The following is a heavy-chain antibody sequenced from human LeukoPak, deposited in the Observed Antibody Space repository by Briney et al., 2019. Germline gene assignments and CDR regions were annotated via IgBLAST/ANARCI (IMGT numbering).Heavy chain of an antibody. CDR2: ISGSGGST. J-gene: IGHJ4*02. Sequence: PGGSLRLSCAASGFTFSSYAMSWVRQAPGKGLEWVSAISGSGGSTYYADSVKGRFTISRDNSKNTLYLQMNSLRAEDTAVYYCAKDPEELLVDTAMVSDYWGQGTLVTVSS. V-gene: IGHV3-23*01. CDR3: AKDPEELLVDTAMVSDY. D-gene: IGHD5-18*01. CDR1: GFTFSSYA.